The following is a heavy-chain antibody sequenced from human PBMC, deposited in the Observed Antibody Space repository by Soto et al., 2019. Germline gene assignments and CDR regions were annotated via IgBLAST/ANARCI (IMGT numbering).Heavy chain of an antibody. V-gene: IGHV1-46*01. D-gene: IGHD1-26*01. CDR1: GYSFSSYY. Sequence: QVQLVQSGAEVKKPGASVKVSCKASGYSFSSYYMHWVRQVPGQGLEWMGVINPSGDSITYAQKFQGRVTMTKDTSTSTLFMEVSSLRSEDTAVYFCARDWEFGYWGQGTLVTVSS. CDR2: INPSGDSI. J-gene: IGHJ4*02. CDR3: ARDWEFGY.